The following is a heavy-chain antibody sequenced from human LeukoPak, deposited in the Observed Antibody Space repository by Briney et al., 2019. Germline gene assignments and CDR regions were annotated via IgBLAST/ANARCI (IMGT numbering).Heavy chain of an antibody. V-gene: IGHV3-48*01. CDR2: ISSSSSTI. CDR1: GFTFSSYS. CDR3: ARDRQYCSSTSCYHWFGP. Sequence: GGSLRLSCAASGFTFSSYSMNWVRQAPGKGLEWVSYISSSSSTIYYADSVKGRFTISRDNAKNSLYLQMNSLRAEDTAVYYCARDRQYCSSTSCYHWFGPWGQGTLVTVSS. J-gene: IGHJ5*02. D-gene: IGHD2-2*01.